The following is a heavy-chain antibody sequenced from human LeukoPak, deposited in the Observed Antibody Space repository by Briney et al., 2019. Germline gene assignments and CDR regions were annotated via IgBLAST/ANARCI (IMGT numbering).Heavy chain of an antibody. Sequence: SETLSLTCTVSGGSISSSSYYWGWIRQPPGKGLEWIGSIYYSGSTYYNPSLKSRVTISVDTSKSQFSLKMSSVTAADTAVYYCARAYYGSGSYYNQDYGMDVWGQGTTVTVSS. J-gene: IGHJ6*02. CDR2: IYYSGST. CDR3: ARAYYGSGSYYNQDYGMDV. V-gene: IGHV4-39*07. D-gene: IGHD3-10*01. CDR1: GGSISSSSYY.